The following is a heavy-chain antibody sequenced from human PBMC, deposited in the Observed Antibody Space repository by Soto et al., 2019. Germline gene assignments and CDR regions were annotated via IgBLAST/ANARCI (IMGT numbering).Heavy chain of an antibody. Sequence: GSLRLSCAASGFTFSSYAMSWVRQAPGKGLEWVSSISGSASSTFYAGSVKGRFTISRDNSRNTVSLQMNSLRAEDTAVYYCAKASYTISPDYWGQGTLVTVSS. CDR3: AKASYTISPDY. CDR1: GFTFSSYA. D-gene: IGHD3-3*01. J-gene: IGHJ4*02. CDR2: ISGSASST. V-gene: IGHV3-23*01.